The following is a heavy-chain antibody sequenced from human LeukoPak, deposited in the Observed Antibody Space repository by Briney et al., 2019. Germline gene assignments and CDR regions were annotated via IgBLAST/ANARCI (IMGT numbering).Heavy chain of an antibody. D-gene: IGHD3-22*01. Sequence: PGGSLRLSCAASGFIFGDYAMSWVRQAPGKGLEWVGFIRSKAYGGTTEYAASVKGRFTISRDDSKSIAYLQMNSLKTEDTAVYYCARFYDSSGYYHVPVDYWDQGTLVTVSS. CDR1: GFIFGDYA. CDR2: IRSKAYGGTT. J-gene: IGHJ4*02. V-gene: IGHV3-49*04. CDR3: ARFYDSSGYYHVPVDY.